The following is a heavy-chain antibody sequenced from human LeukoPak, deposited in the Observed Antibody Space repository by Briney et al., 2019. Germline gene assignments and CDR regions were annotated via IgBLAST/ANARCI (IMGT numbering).Heavy chain of an antibody. V-gene: IGHV3-23*01. Sequence: GGSLRLSCAASGFTFSSYGMSWVRQAPGKGLEWVSAISGSGGSTYYADSVKGRFTISRDNSKNTLYLQMNSLRAEDTAVYYCVAYYDILTGYKYWGQGTLVTVSS. D-gene: IGHD3-9*01. J-gene: IGHJ4*02. CDR1: GFTFSSYG. CDR3: VAYYDILTGYKY. CDR2: ISGSGGST.